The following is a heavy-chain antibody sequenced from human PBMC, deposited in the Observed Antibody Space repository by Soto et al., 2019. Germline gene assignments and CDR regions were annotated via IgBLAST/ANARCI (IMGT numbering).Heavy chain of an antibody. Sequence: ASVKVSCKASGYTFTSYYMHWVLQAPGQGLEWMGIINPSGGSTSYAQKFQGRVTMTTDESTSTAYMELSSLRSEDTAVYYCARDLIEAAGLYYYYYYGMDVWGQGTTVTVSS. CDR2: INPSGGST. J-gene: IGHJ6*02. CDR3: ARDLIEAAGLYYYYYYGMDV. CDR1: GYTFTSYY. V-gene: IGHV1-46*01. D-gene: IGHD6-13*01.